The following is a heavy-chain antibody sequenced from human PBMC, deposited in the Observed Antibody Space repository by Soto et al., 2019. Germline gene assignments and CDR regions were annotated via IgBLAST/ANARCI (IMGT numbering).Heavy chain of an antibody. J-gene: IGHJ4*02. V-gene: IGHV3-30-3*01. CDR2: ISYDGSNK. CDR3: ARDGWIQLWTTFDY. CDR1: GFTFSSYA. Sequence: GGSLRLSCAASGFTFSSYAMHWVRQAPGKGLEWVAVISYDGSNKYYADSVKGRFTISRDNSKNTLYLQMNSLRAEDTAVYYCARDGWIQLWTTFDYWGQGTMVTVYS. D-gene: IGHD5-18*01.